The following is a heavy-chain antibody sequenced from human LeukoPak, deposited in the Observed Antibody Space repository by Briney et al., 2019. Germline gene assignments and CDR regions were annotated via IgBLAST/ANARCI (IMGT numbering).Heavy chain of an antibody. D-gene: IGHD2-2*01. CDR3: ARVRADYYFDY. Sequence: PGGSLKLSCAASGFTFSSYSMIWVRQAPGKGLEWLSYISHSGSTISYSDSVKGRFTISRDNAQTSLYLQMNSLRAEDTAVYHCARVRADYYFDYWGQGTLVTVSS. CDR1: GFTFSSYS. CDR2: ISHSGSTI. V-gene: IGHV3-48*01. J-gene: IGHJ4*02.